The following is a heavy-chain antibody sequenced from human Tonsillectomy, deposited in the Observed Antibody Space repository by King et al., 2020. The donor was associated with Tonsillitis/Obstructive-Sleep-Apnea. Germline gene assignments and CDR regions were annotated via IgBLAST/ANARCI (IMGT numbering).Heavy chain of an antibody. J-gene: IGHJ6*02. CDR3: ARDTCGGDCYSGYYYYGMDV. Sequence: QLVQSGAEVKKPRASVKVSCKASGYTFTDYYMHWVRQAPGQGLEWMGWINPHSGGTNSAQKFQGRVTMTRDTSISTAYMELSRLRSDDTAVYYCARDTCGGDCYSGYYYYGMDVWGQGTTVTVSS. CDR1: GYTFTDYY. V-gene: IGHV1-2*02. D-gene: IGHD2-21*02. CDR2: INPHSGGT.